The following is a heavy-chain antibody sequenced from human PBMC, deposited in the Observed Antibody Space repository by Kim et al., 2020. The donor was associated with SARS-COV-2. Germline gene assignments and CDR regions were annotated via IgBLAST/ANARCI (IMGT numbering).Heavy chain of an antibody. J-gene: IGHJ4*02. CDR3: ATPGSYSLFDF. D-gene: IGHD2-15*01. V-gene: IGHV3-15*05. CDR1: GFSFTNAR. CDR2: IRSKTDGGTT. Sequence: GGSLRLSCAASGFSFTNARMSWVRQAPGKGLEWVGLIRSKTDGGTTDYAAPVKGRFTISRDDSKNTLYLQMSSLKTEDTAVYYCATPGSYSLFDFWGQGTLVTVSS.